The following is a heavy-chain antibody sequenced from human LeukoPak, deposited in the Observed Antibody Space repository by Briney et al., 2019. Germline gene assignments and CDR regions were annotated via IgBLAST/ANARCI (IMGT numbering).Heavy chain of an antibody. CDR3: ARGLMDWYFDL. D-gene: IGHD2-8*01. V-gene: IGHV3-21*01. CDR2: ISSSSYI. Sequence: GGSLRLSCAASGFTFSSYSMNWVRQAPGKGLEWVSSISSSSYIYYADSVKGRFTISRDNAKNSLYLQMNSLRAEDTAVYYCARGLMDWYFDLWGRGTLVTVPS. J-gene: IGHJ2*01. CDR1: GFTFSSYS.